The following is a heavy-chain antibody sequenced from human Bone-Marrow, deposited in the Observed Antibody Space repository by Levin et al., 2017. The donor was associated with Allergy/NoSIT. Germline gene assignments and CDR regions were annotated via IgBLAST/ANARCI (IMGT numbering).Heavy chain of an antibody. CDR3: ARRAEEAAGSHSNTYYYYGMDV. V-gene: IGHV4-39*01. J-gene: IGHJ6*02. CDR1: GGSISSSSYY. Sequence: SETLSLTCTVSGGSISSSSYYWGWIRQPPGKGLEWIGSIYYSGSTYYNPSLKSRVTISVDTSKNQFSLKLSSVTAADTAVYYCARRAEEAAGSHSNTYYYYGMDVWGQGTTVTVSS. D-gene: IGHD6-13*01. CDR2: IYYSGST.